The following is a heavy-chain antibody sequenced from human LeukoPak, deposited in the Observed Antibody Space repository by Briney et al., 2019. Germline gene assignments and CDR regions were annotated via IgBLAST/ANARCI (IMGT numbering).Heavy chain of an antibody. Sequence: SETLSLTCAVYGGSFSGYYWSWIRQPPGKGLEWIGYIYYSGSTNYNPSLKSRVTISVDTSKNQFSLKLSSVTAADTAVYYCARRSPYYYDSSGYYDYWGQGTLVTVSS. J-gene: IGHJ4*02. D-gene: IGHD3-22*01. CDR2: IYYSGST. V-gene: IGHV4-59*08. CDR1: GGSFSGYY. CDR3: ARRSPYYYDSSGYYDY.